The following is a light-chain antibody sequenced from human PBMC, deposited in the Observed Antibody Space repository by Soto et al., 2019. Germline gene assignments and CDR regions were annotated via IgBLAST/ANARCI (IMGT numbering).Light chain of an antibody. CDR3: QQYDNWPPT. Sequence: EIVLTQSPGTLSLSPGERVTLSCRASQSIDNNHLAWYQQKPGQAPRLLIYGASTRATGIPARFSGSGSGTEFTLTINSLQSEDFVVYYCQQYDNWPPTFGQGTRLEIK. CDR1: QSIDNN. J-gene: IGKJ5*01. CDR2: GAS. V-gene: IGKV3D-15*01.